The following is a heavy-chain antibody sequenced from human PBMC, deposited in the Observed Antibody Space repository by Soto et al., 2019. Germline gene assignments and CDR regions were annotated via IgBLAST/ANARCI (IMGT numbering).Heavy chain of an antibody. CDR1: GYTFTSYG. J-gene: IGHJ2*01. V-gene: IGHV1-18*01. D-gene: IGHD2-2*01. Sequence: QVQLVQSGAEVKKPGASVKVSCKASGYTFTSYGISWVRQAPGQGLEWMGWISAYNGNTNYAQKLKGRVTMTTDTSTSTAYMELRSLRSDDTAVYYWAREDIVVVPAAMSSWYFDLWGRGTLVTVSS. CDR2: ISAYNGNT. CDR3: AREDIVVVPAAMSSWYFDL.